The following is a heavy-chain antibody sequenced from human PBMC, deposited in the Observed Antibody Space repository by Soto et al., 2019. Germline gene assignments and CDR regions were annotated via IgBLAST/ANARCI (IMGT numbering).Heavy chain of an antibody. CDR3: ARDRIVVVPAARYFDY. D-gene: IGHD2-2*01. V-gene: IGHV4-34*01. J-gene: IGHJ4*02. Sequence: SETLSLTCAVYGGSFSGYYWSWIRQPPGKGLEWIGEINHSGSTYYNPSLKSRVTISVDTSKNQFSLKLSSVTAADTAVYYCARDRIVVVPAARYFDYWGQGTLVTVSS. CDR2: INHSGST. CDR1: GGSFSGYY.